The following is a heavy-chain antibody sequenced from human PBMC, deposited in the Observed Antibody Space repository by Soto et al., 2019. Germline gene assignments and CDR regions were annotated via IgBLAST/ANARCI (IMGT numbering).Heavy chain of an antibody. CDR1: GYSFTSYW. CDR2: IYPGDSDT. V-gene: IGHV5-51*01. CDR3: AKQVAAKDYDMDV. D-gene: IGHD2-15*01. Sequence: LGESLKISCKGSGYSFTSYWIGWVRQMPGKGLEWMGIIYPGDSDTRYSPSFQGQVTISADKSISTAYLQWSSLKASDTAMYYRAKQVAAKDYDMDVWGQGTTVTGTS. J-gene: IGHJ6*02.